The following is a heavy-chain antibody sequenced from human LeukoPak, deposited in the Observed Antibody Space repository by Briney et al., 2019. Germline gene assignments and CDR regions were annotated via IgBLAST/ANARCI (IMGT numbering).Heavy chain of an antibody. Sequence: ASVKVSCKASGYTFTGYYMHWVRQAPGQGLEWMGWINPNSGGTNYAQKFQGRVTMTRDTSISTAYMELSRLRSDDTAVYYCARHFITIFGVDTDAFDIWGQGTMVTVSS. CDR3: ARHFITIFGVDTDAFDI. J-gene: IGHJ3*02. CDR2: INPNSGGT. CDR1: GYTFTGYY. D-gene: IGHD3-3*01. V-gene: IGHV1-2*02.